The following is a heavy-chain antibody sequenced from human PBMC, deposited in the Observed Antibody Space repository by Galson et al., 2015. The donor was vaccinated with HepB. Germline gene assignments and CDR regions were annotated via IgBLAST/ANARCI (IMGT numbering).Heavy chain of an antibody. CDR1: GGSISSYY. Sequence: ETLSLTCTVSGGSISSYYWSWVRQPPGKGLEWIGYIYYSGSTNYNPSLKSRVTISVDTSKKQFSLKLSSVTAADTAVYYCARVTSWGLPFDYWGQGTLVTVSS. CDR3: ARVTSWGLPFDY. D-gene: IGHD1-26*01. CDR2: IYYSGST. J-gene: IGHJ4*02. V-gene: IGHV4-59*01.